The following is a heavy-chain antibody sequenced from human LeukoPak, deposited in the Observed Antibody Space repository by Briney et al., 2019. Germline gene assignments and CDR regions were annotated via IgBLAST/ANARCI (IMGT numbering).Heavy chain of an antibody. CDR3: AMGRWLQLRGEDWFDP. V-gene: IGHV1-69*13. D-gene: IGHD5-24*01. J-gene: IGHJ5*02. Sequence: ASVKVSCKASGGTFSSYAISWVRQAPGQGLEWMGGIIPIFGTANYAQKFQGRVTITADESTSTAYMELSSLRSEDTAVYYCAMGRWLQLRGEDWFDPWGQGTLVTVSS. CDR1: GGTFSSYA. CDR2: IIPIFGTA.